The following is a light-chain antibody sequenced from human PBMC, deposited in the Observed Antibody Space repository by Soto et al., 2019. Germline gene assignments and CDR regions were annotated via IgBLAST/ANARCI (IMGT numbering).Light chain of an antibody. CDR1: SSDVGGYNY. CDR2: DVS. J-gene: IGLJ2*01. CDR3: SSYTSSRTLV. Sequence: QSVLTQPRSVSGSPGQSVTISCTGTSSDVGGYNYVSWYQQHPGKAPKLMIYDVSKRPSGVSNRFSGSKSGNTASLTISGLQAEDEADYYCSSYTSSRTLVFGGGTKLTVL. V-gene: IGLV2-14*01.